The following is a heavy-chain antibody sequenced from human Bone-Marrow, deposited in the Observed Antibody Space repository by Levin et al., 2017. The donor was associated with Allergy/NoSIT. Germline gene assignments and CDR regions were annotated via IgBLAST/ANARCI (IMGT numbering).Heavy chain of an antibody. D-gene: IGHD6-13*01. Sequence: GGSLRLSCAASGFTFSSYSMNWVRQAPGKGLEWVSSISSSSSYIYYADSVKGRFTISRDNAKNSLYLQMNSLRAEDTAVYYCATRIGGVNLKTCIAAAGTPCPGGWGQGTLVTVSS. CDR1: GFTFSSYS. J-gene: IGHJ4*02. CDR3: ATRIGGVNLKTCIAAAGTPCPGG. CDR2: ISSSSSYI. V-gene: IGHV3-21*01.